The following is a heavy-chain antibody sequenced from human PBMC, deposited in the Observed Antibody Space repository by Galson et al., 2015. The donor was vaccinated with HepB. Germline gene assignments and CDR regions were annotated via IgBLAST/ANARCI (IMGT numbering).Heavy chain of an antibody. Sequence: SLRLSCAASGFTFSDYYMSWIRQAPGKGLEWVSYISSSSSYTNYADSVKGRFTISRDNAKNSLYLQMNSLRAEDTAVYYCARAGLHITILAGAFDIWGQGTMVTVSS. V-gene: IGHV3-11*06. D-gene: IGHD3-3*01. J-gene: IGHJ3*02. CDR1: GFTFSDYY. CDR2: ISSSSSYT. CDR3: ARAGLHITILAGAFDI.